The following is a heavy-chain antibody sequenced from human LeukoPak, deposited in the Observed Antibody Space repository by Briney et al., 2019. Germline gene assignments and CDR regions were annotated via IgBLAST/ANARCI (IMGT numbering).Heavy chain of an antibody. Sequence: GGSLRLSCAASAFTFSSYWMIWVRQAPGKGLEWVANIKRDGSEKYYVDSVKGRFTISRDNAKNSLYLQMNSLRVEDTAVYHCARDASPYDSSGYYDAFDIWGQGTMVTVSS. J-gene: IGHJ3*02. CDR1: AFTFSSYW. V-gene: IGHV3-7*01. D-gene: IGHD3-22*01. CDR3: ARDASPYDSSGYYDAFDI. CDR2: IKRDGSEK.